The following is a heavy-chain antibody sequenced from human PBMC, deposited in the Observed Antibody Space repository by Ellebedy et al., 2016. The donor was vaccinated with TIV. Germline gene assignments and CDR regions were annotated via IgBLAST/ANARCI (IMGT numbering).Heavy chain of an antibody. CDR2: ISGGGYTA. CDR3: AKATLQWLVRGRGADY. V-gene: IGHV3-23*01. J-gene: IGHJ4*02. D-gene: IGHD6-19*01. Sequence: GESLKISCSASGFTFNSYAMTWVRQAPGKGLECVSVISGGGYTATYADSVKGRFIISRDNPKNTLYLQMNSLRAEDTAVYYCAKATLQWLVRGRGADYWGQGTLVTVSS. CDR1: GFTFNSYA.